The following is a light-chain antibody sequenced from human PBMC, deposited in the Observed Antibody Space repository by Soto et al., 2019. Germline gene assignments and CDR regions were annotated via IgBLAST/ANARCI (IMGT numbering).Light chain of an antibody. CDR1: QTISTW. V-gene: IGKV1-5*01. Sequence: DIQVTQSPPTLSASVGDRVTITCRASQTISTWMAWYQQKPGKAPKLLVYDASTLYGGVPSRFSGSGSGTDFALTITSLQAEDFATYYCQQLRMYPSTFGGGTKVDIK. CDR3: QQLRMYPST. CDR2: DAS. J-gene: IGKJ4*01.